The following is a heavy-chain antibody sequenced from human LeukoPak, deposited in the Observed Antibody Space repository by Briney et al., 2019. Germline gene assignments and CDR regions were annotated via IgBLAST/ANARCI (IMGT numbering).Heavy chain of an antibody. CDR1: GGTFSSYA. J-gene: IGHJ6*02. CDR2: IIPILGIA. D-gene: IGHD7-27*01. CDR3: ARDPAPPWGSVYYYYGMDV. Sequence: SVKVSCKASGGTFSSYAISWVRQAPGQGLEWMGRIIPILGIANYAQKFQGRVTITADKSTSTAYMELSSLRSEDTAVYYCARDPAPPWGSVYYYYGMDVWGQGTTVTVSS. V-gene: IGHV1-69*04.